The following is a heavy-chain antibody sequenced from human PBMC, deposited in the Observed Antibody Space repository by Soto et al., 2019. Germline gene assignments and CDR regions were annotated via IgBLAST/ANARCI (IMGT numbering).Heavy chain of an antibody. CDR3: ARGGISSGWALFDC. CDR2: IYYSGST. Sequence: QVQLQESGPGLVKPSQTLSLTCTVSGGYISSGGYYWSWIRQHPGKGLEWIGYIYYSGSTYYNPSLKSRVTISVDTSKNQFTLKLSSVTAADTDVYYCARGGISSGWALFDCWGQGTLVTVSS. CDR1: GGYISSGGYY. V-gene: IGHV4-31*03. D-gene: IGHD6-19*01. J-gene: IGHJ4*02.